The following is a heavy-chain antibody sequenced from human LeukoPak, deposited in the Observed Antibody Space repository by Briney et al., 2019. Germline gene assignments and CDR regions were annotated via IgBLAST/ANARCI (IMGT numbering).Heavy chain of an antibody. CDR1: GGSISSYY. CDR3: ARSSGYNYLDY. CDR2: IYYSGST. J-gene: IGHJ4*02. V-gene: IGHV4-59*12. Sequence: SETLSLTCTVSGGSISSYYWSWIRQPPGKGLEWIGYIYYSGSTNYNPSLKSRVTISVDKSKNQFSLKLSSVTAADTAVYYCARSSGYNYLDYWGQGTLVTVSS. D-gene: IGHD5-24*01.